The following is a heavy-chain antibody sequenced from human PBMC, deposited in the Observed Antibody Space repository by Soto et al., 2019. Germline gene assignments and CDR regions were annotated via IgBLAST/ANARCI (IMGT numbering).Heavy chain of an antibody. V-gene: IGHV3-33*01. D-gene: IGHD3-10*01. J-gene: IGHJ4*02. CDR1: GFTFSSYG. CDR2: IWYDGSNK. CDR3: ARDPLRSGSSHFDY. Sequence: GGSLRLSCAASGFTFSSYGMHWVRQAPGKGLEWVAVIWYDGSNKYYADSVKGRFTISRDNSKNTLYLQMNSLRAEDTAVYYCARDPLRSGSSHFDYWGQGTLVTVSS.